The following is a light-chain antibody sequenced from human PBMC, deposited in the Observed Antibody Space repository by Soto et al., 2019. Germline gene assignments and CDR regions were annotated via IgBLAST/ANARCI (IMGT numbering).Light chain of an antibody. J-gene: IGLJ3*02. V-gene: IGLV2-11*01. Sequence: QSALLKPGSVAGSLGRPVTFSCTGTSMDVGGYNYVSWYQQHPGKAPKLMIYDVSKRPSGVPDGFSGSKSGNTASLTISGLQAEDEADYYCCSYAGSYTVWVFGGGTKLTVL. CDR3: CSYAGSYTVWV. CDR2: DVS. CDR1: SMDVGGYNY.